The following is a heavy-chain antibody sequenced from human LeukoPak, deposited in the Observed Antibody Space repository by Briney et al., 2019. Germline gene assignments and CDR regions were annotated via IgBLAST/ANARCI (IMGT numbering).Heavy chain of an antibody. V-gene: IGHV4-34*01. CDR1: GGSFSGYY. Sequence: PSQTLSLTCAVYGGSFSGYYWSWIRQPPGKGLEWIGEINHSGSTNYNPSLKSRVTISVDTSKNQFSLKLSSVTAADTAVYYCARDGYCSSTSCYNWVDPWGQGTLATVSS. D-gene: IGHD2-2*01. J-gene: IGHJ5*02. CDR3: ARDGYCSSTSCYNWVDP. CDR2: INHSGST.